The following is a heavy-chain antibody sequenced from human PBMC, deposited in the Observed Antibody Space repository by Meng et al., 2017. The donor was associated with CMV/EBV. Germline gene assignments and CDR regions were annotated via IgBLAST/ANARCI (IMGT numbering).Heavy chain of an antibody. CDR3: AKIPGVVGTDY. CDR1: GFTFSSYV. D-gene: IGHD3-3*01. Sequence: GGSLRLSCAASGFTFSSYVMHWVRQAPGKGLEWVAVISYDGSNKYYADSVKGRFTISRDNSKNTLYLQMNSLRAEDTAVYYCAKIPGVVGTDYWARERWSPSPQ. J-gene: IGHJ4*02. CDR2: ISYDGSNK. V-gene: IGHV3-30-3*02.